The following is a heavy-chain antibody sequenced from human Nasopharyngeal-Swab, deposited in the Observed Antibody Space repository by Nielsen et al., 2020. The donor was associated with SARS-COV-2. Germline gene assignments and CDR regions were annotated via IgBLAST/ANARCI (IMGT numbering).Heavy chain of an antibody. CDR1: GFDFSSYW. D-gene: IGHD5-24*01. CDR3: EGRWSSNDAFDI. CDR2: LSGDGSAT. J-gene: IGHJ3*02. V-gene: IGHV3-74*01. Sequence: GGSLRLSCVASGFDFSSYWMNWVRQVPGKGLVWVSRLSGDGSATSYADSVQGRFTISRDNARNTVFLQMNSLREEDTAVYYCEGRWSSNDAFDIWGQGKMVTVSS.